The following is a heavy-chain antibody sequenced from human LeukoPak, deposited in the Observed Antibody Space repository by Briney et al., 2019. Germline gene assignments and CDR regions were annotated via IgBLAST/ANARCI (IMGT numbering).Heavy chain of an antibody. CDR3: AKGTYDILTGYYDL. D-gene: IGHD3-9*01. J-gene: IGHJ5*02. Sequence: GGSLRLSCAASGVTFSSYAMSWVRQAPGKGLEWVSAMSGSGGSTYYADSVKGRFTISRDNSKNTLYLQMNSRRAEDTAVYYCAKGTYDILTGYYDLWGQGTLVTVSS. CDR1: GVTFSSYA. CDR2: MSGSGGST. V-gene: IGHV3-23*01.